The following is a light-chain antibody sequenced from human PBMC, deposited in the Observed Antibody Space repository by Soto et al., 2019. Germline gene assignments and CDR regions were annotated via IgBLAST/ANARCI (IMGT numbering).Light chain of an antibody. CDR3: SSYGGSNNLV. Sequence: QPVLTQPPSASGSPGQSVTISCTGASSDVGGYSYVSWYQQHPGKAPKLMIYEVSKRPSGVPDRFSGSKSGNTASLTVSGPQAEDEADYYCSSYGGSNNLVFGGGTKLTVL. J-gene: IGLJ2*01. CDR2: EVS. V-gene: IGLV2-8*01. CDR1: SSDVGGYSY.